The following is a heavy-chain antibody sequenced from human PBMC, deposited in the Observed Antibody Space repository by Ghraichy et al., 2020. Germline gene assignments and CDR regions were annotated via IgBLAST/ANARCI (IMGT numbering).Heavy chain of an antibody. V-gene: IGHV4-34*01. CDR3: AGAHTYYFDY. CDR2: INHSGST. Sequence: SETLSLTCAVYGGSFSGYYWSWIRQPPGKGLEWIGEINHSGSTNYNPSLKSRVTISVDTSKNQFSLKLSSVTAADTAVYYCAGAHTYYFDYWGQGTLVTVSS. J-gene: IGHJ4*02. CDR1: GGSFSGYY.